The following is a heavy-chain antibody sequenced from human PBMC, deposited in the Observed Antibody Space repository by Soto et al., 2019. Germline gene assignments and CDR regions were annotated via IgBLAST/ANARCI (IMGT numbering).Heavy chain of an antibody. CDR1: GYSFTGYY. V-gene: IGHV1-2*02. D-gene: IGHD2-2*02. CDR2: INRRSGGT. Sequence: SLKVSWNACGYSFTGYYMHWVRQAPGQGLEWMGWINRRSGGTNYAQRVQGRVTVTRDTSTSTAYMELGRLRSDDTAVYYCARSLSVGYCTATGCYTRPLYGMDVWGQGSTVTVS. J-gene: IGHJ6*02. CDR3: ARSLSVGYCTATGCYTRPLYGMDV.